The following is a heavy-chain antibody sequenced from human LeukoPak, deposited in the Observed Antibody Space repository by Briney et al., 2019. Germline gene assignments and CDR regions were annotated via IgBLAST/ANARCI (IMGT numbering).Heavy chain of an antibody. CDR2: INHSGST. J-gene: IGHJ3*02. Sequence: SETLSLTCAVYGGSFSGYYWSWIRQPPGKGLEWIGEINHSGSTNYNPSLKSRVTISVDTSKNQFSLKLSSVTAADTAVYYCARGGYYYQNDAFDIWGQGTMVTVSS. V-gene: IGHV4-34*01. D-gene: IGHD3-22*01. CDR1: GGSFSGYY. CDR3: ARGGYYYQNDAFDI.